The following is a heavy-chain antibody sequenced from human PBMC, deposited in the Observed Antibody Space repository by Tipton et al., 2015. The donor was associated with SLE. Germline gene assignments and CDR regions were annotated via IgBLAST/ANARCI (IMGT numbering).Heavy chain of an antibody. J-gene: IGHJ4*02. CDR3: ARGIAVSDCLDF. Sequence: TLSLTCTVSGGSISSGGLFWSWIRQHPGEGLEWIGYIFFTGTAYYNPSLKSRLSMSVDTSKNQFSLNLSSVTAADTAIYYCARGIAVSDCLDFWGQGTQVTVSS. V-gene: IGHV4-31*03. CDR1: GGSISSGGLF. CDR2: IFFTGTA. D-gene: IGHD6-19*01.